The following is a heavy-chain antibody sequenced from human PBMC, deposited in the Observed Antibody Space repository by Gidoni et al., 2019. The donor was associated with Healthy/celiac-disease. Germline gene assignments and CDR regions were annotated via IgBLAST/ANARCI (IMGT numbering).Heavy chain of an antibody. CDR3: ARGSYCSSTSCPNMDV. CDR2: INHSGST. J-gene: IGHJ6*03. CDR1: GRSFSGYY. V-gene: IGHV4-34*01. D-gene: IGHD2-2*01. Sequence: QVQLQQWGAGPLKPSETLSLTCAVYGRSFSGYYWSWIRQPPGKGLEWIGEINHSGSTKYNPSLKSRVTISVDTSKNQFSLKLSSGTAADTAVYYCARGSYCSSTSCPNMDVWGKGTTVTVSS.